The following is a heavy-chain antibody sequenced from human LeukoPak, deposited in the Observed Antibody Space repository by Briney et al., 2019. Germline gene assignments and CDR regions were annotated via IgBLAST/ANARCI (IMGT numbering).Heavy chain of an antibody. J-gene: IGHJ4*02. CDR3: AKDWNYYDSSGYYPDY. CDR2: IWYDGSNK. CDR1: GFTLSSYG. V-gene: IGHV3-33*06. D-gene: IGHD3-22*01. Sequence: GGSLRLSCAASGFTLSSYGMHWVRQAPGKGLEWVAVIWYDGSNKYYADSVKGRFTISRDNSKNTLYLQMNSLRAEDTAVYYCAKDWNYYDSSGYYPDYWGQGTLVTVSS.